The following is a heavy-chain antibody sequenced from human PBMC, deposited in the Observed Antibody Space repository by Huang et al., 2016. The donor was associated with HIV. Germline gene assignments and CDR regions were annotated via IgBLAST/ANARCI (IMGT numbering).Heavy chain of an antibody. V-gene: IGHV3-23*01. CDR1: GFTFSSYA. D-gene: IGHD3-10*01. CDR3: AKGEFVGESYFDQ. CDR2: SSGRGVST. J-gene: IGHJ4*02. Sequence: VQLLESGGGLVQPGGSRRLSCAASGFTFSSYAMSWVRQARVKGLEGVATSSGRGVSTYHADAVKGRFTTSRDNSEKMLYLQMHTLRAEDTAVYYCAKGEFVGESYFDQWGQGTLVTVSS.